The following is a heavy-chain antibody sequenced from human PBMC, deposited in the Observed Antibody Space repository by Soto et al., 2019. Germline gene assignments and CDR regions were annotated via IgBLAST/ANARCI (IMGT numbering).Heavy chain of an antibody. CDR3: ARVVPGAEAWFGP. Sequence: QVQLVQSGGEVKRPGASVKVSCKTSGYTFSNYGITWVRQAPGQPLEWLGWISLYSDGTNYAQKFQGRVSMTTDTSTTTAYMELRSLRSDDTAVYYCARVVPGAEAWFGPWGQVTLGTVSS. J-gene: IGHJ5*02. D-gene: IGHD2-2*01. V-gene: IGHV1-18*01. CDR1: GYTFSNYG. CDR2: ISLYSDGT.